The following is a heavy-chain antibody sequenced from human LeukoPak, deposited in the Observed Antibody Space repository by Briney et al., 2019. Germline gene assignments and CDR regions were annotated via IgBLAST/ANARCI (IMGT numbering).Heavy chain of an antibody. CDR2: IYSGGST. V-gene: IGHV3-53*01. Sequence: GGSLRLSCAASGFTVSSNYMSWVRQAPGKGLEWVSVIYSGGSTYYADSVKGRFTISRDNSKNTLHLQMNSLRAEDTAVYYCAREGIAAPGGSDYWGQGTLVTVSS. CDR3: AREGIAAPGGSDY. CDR1: GFTVSSNY. D-gene: IGHD6-13*01. J-gene: IGHJ4*02.